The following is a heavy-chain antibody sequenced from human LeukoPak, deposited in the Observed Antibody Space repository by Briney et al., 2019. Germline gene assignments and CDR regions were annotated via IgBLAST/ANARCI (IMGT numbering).Heavy chain of an antibody. CDR3: AKDRWHCTSTSCYTSGSFDF. V-gene: IGHV3-23*01. CDR1: GFTFSSYA. Sequence: TGGSLRLSCAASGFTFSSYAMSWVRQAPGKGLEWVSAISGSGGSTYYADSVKGRFTISRDNSRNSLYLQMNSLRAEDTAVYYCAKDRWHCTSTSCYTSGSFDFWGQGTLVTVSS. D-gene: IGHD2-2*02. CDR2: ISGSGGST. J-gene: IGHJ4*02.